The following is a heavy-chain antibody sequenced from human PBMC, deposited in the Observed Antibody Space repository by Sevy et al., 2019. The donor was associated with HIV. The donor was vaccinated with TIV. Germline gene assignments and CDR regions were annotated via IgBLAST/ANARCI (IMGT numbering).Heavy chain of an antibody. D-gene: IGHD1-26*01. V-gene: IGHV3-23*01. CDR1: GFTFGDYA. CDR3: AKARYYPI. Sequence: GGSLRLSCTGSGFTFGDYAMSWIRQAPGKGLEWVSAISGSGGSTYYADSVKGRFTISRDNSKNTLYLQMNSLRAEDTAVYYCAKARYYPIWGQGTLVTVSS. J-gene: IGHJ4*02. CDR2: ISGSGGST.